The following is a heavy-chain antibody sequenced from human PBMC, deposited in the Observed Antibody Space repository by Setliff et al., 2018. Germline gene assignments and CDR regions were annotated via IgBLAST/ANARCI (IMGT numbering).Heavy chain of an antibody. Sequence: ASVKVSCKASGYSFSTYAMSWIRQAPGQGLEWMEWINTNTGNPSYAQGFTGRFVFSLDTSVSTAYLQISSLKPEDTAMYYCARASRFATIVWKGDYYMDVW. CDR2: INTNTGNP. CDR3: ARASRFATIVWKGDYYMDV. J-gene: IGHJ6*03. CDR1: GYSFSTYA. D-gene: IGHD3-16*02. V-gene: IGHV7-4-1*02.